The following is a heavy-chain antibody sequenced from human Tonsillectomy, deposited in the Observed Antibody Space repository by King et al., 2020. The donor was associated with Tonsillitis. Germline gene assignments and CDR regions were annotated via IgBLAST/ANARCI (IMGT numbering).Heavy chain of an antibody. V-gene: IGHV3-23*04. CDR3: AKDAPYSGNYRFYYFDY. CDR2: ISGRDTRT. D-gene: IGHD1-26*01. J-gene: IGHJ4*02. Sequence: VQLVESGGGLVQPGGSLRLSCEAAGFTFSTYAMSWVRQAPGKGPEWVSAISGRDTRTFYADSVKGRFTISRDDSKNTVSLQMSSLRAEDTAVYYCAKDAPYSGNYRFYYFDYWGQGTLVTVSS. CDR1: GFTFSTYA.